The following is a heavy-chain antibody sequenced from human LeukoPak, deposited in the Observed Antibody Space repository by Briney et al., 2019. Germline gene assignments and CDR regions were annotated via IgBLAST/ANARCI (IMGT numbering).Heavy chain of an antibody. CDR3: ARDFGVGATVYFDY. CDR2: MNPNSGNT. CDR1: GYTFTSYD. D-gene: IGHD1-26*01. Sequence: GASVKVSCKASGYTFTSYDINWVRPATGQGLEWMGWMNPNSGNTGYAQKFQGRVTMTRNTSISTAYMELSSLRSEDTAVYYCARDFGVGATVYFDYWGQGTLVTVSS. V-gene: IGHV1-8*01. J-gene: IGHJ4*02.